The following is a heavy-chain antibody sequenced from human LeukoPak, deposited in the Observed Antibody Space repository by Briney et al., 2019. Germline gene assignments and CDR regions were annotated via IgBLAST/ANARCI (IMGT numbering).Heavy chain of an antibody. Sequence: PSETLSLTCAVYGGSFSGYYWSWIRQPPGKGLEWIGEINRSGTTKYNPSLKSRVTISVDTSKNQFSLKLSSVTAADTAVYYCARDSSSWGLDYWGQGTLVTVSS. CDR3: ARDSSSWGLDY. V-gene: IGHV4-34*01. CDR2: INRSGTT. CDR1: GGSFSGYY. D-gene: IGHD6-6*01. J-gene: IGHJ4*02.